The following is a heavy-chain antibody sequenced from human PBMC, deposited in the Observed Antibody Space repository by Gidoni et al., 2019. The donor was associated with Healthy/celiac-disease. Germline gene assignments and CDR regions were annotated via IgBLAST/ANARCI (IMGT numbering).Heavy chain of an antibody. D-gene: IGHD3-9*01. V-gene: IGHV4-34*01. CDR2: INHSGST. J-gene: IGHJ5*02. Sequence: QVQLQQWGAGLLKPSETLSLTCAVYGGSFSGYYWSWIRQPPGKGLEWLGEINHSGSTNYNPSLKSRVTISVDTSKNQFSLKLSSVTAADTAVYYCARGLVALRYFDWLFRGNWFDPWGQGTLVTVSS. CDR3: ARGLVALRYFDWLFRGNWFDP. CDR1: GGSFSGYY.